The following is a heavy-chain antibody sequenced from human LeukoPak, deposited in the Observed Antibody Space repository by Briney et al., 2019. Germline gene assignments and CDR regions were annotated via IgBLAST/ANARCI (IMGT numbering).Heavy chain of an antibody. V-gene: IGHV7-4-1*02. D-gene: IGHD3-22*01. J-gene: IGHJ4*02. CDR2: INTNTGNP. CDR3: VRGYDTTGFFSY. Sequence: AASVNVSCTASGYTFTSITINWVRQAPGQGLEWMGWINTNTGNPTYAQGFTGRFVFSSDTSVSTVFLQISSLKAEDTAIYYCVRGYDTTGFFSYWGQGTLVTVSS. CDR1: GYTFTSIT.